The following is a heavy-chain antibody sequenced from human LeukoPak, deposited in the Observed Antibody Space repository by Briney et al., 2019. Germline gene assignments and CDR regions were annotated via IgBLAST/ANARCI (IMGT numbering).Heavy chain of an antibody. D-gene: IGHD3-10*01. CDR2: INHSGST. V-gene: IGHV4-34*01. J-gene: IGHJ5*02. CDR3: ARRSIAMVRGVRKSRHNNWFDP. CDR1: GGSFSGYY. Sequence: SETLSLTCAVYGGSFSGYYWSWIRQPPGKGLEWIGEINHSGSTNYNPSLKSRVTISVDTSENQFSLKLSSVTAADTAVYYCARRSIAMVRGVRKSRHNNWFDPWGQGTLVTVSS.